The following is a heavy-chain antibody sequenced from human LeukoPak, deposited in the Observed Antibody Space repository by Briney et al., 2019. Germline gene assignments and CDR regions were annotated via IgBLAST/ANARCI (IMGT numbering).Heavy chain of an antibody. Sequence: SETLSPTCTVSGGSTSRYYWSWIRQPPGKRLEWIGYIYYSGSTTYNPSLKSRVTISIDTSKNQFSLNLSSVTAADTAVYYCARLPGIAAVWGQGTLVIVSS. CDR3: ARLPGIAAV. CDR2: IYYSGST. D-gene: IGHD6-13*01. J-gene: IGHJ1*01. V-gene: IGHV4-59*08. CDR1: GGSTSRYY.